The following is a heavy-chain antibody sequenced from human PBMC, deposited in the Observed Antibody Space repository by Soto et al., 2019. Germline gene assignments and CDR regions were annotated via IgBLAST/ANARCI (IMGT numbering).Heavy chain of an antibody. CDR3: AQADIVLMGGAFDI. J-gene: IGHJ3*02. Sequence: QVQLVQSGAEVKKPGSSVKLSCKASGGTFSSHAVSWVRQAPGQGFEWMGGIIPIFGTVNYTQKFQDRVTITADESTSIAPREMSSLRSEETAIYYCAQADIVLMGGAFDIWGQGTMVTVSS. V-gene: IGHV1-69*01. D-gene: IGHD2-15*01. CDR2: IIPIFGTV. CDR1: GGTFSSHA.